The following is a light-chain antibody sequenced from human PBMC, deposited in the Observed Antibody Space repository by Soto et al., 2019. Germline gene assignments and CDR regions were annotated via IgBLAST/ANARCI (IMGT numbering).Light chain of an antibody. V-gene: IGLV2-14*01. J-gene: IGLJ1*01. CDR1: SSDVGGYNY. CDR3: SSSTSSSTYV. CDR2: DVS. Sequence: QSALTQPASVSGSPGQSITISCTGTSSDVGGYNYVSWYQQHPGKAPKLMIYDVSNRPSGVSNRFSGSKSGNTASLTISVLQAEDEADYYCSSSTSSSTYVFGTGTKLTVL.